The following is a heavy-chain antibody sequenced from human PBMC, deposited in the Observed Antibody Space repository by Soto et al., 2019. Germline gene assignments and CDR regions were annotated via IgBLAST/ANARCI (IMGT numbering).Heavy chain of an antibody. V-gene: IGHV1-3*01. D-gene: IGHD1-26*01. CDR2: INAGNGNT. CDR3: ARVLGVGAASDY. Sequence: QVQLVQSGAEVKKPGASVKVSCKASGYTFTSYAMHWVRQAPGQRLEWMGWINAGNGNTKYSQKFQGRVTITRDTTASTAYMELSSLRPEDTAVYYCARVLGVGAASDYWGQRTLVTVSS. CDR1: GYTFTSYA. J-gene: IGHJ4*02.